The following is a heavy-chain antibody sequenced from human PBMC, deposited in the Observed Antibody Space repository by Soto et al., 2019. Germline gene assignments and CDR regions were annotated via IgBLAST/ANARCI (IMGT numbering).Heavy chain of an antibody. CDR3: AREGSSSSEHFQH. V-gene: IGHV1-2*02. CDR2: INPNSGGA. D-gene: IGHD6-6*01. Sequence: QVLLVQSGAEVKKPGASVKVSCKASGYSFTGYNMHWVRQAPGQGLEWMGWINPNSGGANYAQKFQDRVTMTRDTSITTAYMELSRLTSDDTAVYYCAREGSSSSEHFQHWGQGTLVTVSS. CDR1: GYSFTGYN. J-gene: IGHJ1*01.